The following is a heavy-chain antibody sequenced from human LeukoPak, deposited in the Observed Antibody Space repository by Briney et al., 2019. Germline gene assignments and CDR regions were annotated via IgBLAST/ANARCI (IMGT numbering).Heavy chain of an antibody. CDR2: IKQDGSEK. CDR3: ARVHVDIVVVPAARFTYYYYMDV. V-gene: IGHV3-7*01. J-gene: IGHJ6*03. CDR1: GFTFSSYE. Sequence: PGGSLRLSCAASGFTFSSYEMNWVRQAPGKGLEWVANIKQDGSEKYYVDSVKGRFTISRDNAKNSLYLQMNSLRAEDTAVYYCARVHVDIVVVPAARFTYYYYMDVWGKGTTVTISS. D-gene: IGHD2-2*01.